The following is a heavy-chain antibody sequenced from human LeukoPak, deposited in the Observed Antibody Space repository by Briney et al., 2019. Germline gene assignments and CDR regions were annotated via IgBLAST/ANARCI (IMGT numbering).Heavy chain of an antibody. CDR2: ITATGGTT. V-gene: IGHV3-23*01. D-gene: IGHD1-1*01. Sequence: GGSLRLSCAASGFTFSSYAMSWVRQAPGKGLEWFSGITATGGTTYYADSVRGRFTISKDSSKNTVSLQMNSLRADDTAIYYCAKHWRGPYRPADYWGQGTLVTVSS. CDR1: GFTFSSYA. J-gene: IGHJ4*02. CDR3: AKHWRGPYRPADY.